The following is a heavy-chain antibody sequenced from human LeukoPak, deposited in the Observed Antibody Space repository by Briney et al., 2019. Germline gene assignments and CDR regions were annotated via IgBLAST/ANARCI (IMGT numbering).Heavy chain of an antibody. CDR2: IYTSGST. CDR3: ARGANLNYYGLGSPSYMDV. J-gene: IGHJ6*03. V-gene: IGHV4-4*07. D-gene: IGHD3-10*01. CDR1: GGSLSSYY. Sequence: SETLSLTCTLSGGSLSSYYWSWIRQPAGKGLEWIGRIYTSGSTNYNPSLKSRVTISVDTSKNQFSLKLSSVTAADTAVYYCARGANLNYYGLGSPSYMDVWGKGTTVTISS.